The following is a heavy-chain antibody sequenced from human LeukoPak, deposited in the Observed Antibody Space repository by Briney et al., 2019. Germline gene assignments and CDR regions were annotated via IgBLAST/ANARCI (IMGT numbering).Heavy chain of an antibody. CDR2: IYYSGST. CDR3: ASKRIVATIYDY. J-gene: IGHJ4*02. CDR1: GGSISSSSYY. Sequence: SETLSLTCTVSGGSISSSSYYWGWIRQPPGKGLEWIGSIYYSGSTHYNPSLKSRVTISVDTSKNQFSLKLSSVTAADTAVYYCASKRIVATIYDYWGQGTLVTVSS. V-gene: IGHV4-39*01. D-gene: IGHD5-12*01.